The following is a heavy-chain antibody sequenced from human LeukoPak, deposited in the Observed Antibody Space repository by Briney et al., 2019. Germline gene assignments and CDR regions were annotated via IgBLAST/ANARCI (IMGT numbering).Heavy chain of an antibody. J-gene: IGHJ5*02. Sequence: GGSLRLSCAASGFTFDDYGMSWVRQAPGNGLEWVSGINWNGGSTGYADSVKGRFTISRDNAKNSLYLQMNSLRAEDTALYYCARDLGYCSSASCLNWFDPWGQGTLVTVSS. D-gene: IGHD2-2*01. CDR1: GFTFDDYG. CDR2: INWNGGST. CDR3: ARDLGYCSSASCLNWFDP. V-gene: IGHV3-20*04.